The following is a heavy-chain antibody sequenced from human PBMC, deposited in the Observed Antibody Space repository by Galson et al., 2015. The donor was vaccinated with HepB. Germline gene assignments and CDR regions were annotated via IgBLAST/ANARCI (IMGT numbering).Heavy chain of an antibody. CDR3: ANQYGGYCSGGSCQPHY. CDR1: GFTFSSYG. J-gene: IGHJ4*02. CDR2: ISYDGSNK. Sequence: SLRLSCAASGFTFSSYGMHWVRQAPGKGLEWVAVISYDGSNKYYADSVKGRFTISRDNSKNTLYLQMNSLRAEDTAVYYCANQYGGYCSGGSCQPHYWGQGTLVTVSS. V-gene: IGHV3-30*18. D-gene: IGHD2-15*01.